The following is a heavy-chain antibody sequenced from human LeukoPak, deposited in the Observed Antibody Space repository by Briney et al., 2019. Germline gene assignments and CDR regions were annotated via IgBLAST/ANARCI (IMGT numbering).Heavy chain of an antibody. CDR1: GGSFSGYY. CDR2: INHSGST. V-gene: IGHV4-34*01. CDR3: ARTSGSSSWYSRAYF. J-gene: IGHJ4*02. Sequence: SETLSLTCAVYGGSFSGYYWSWIRQPPGKGLEWIGEINHSGSTNYNPSLKSRVTISVDTSKNQFSLKLSSVTAADTAVYYCARTSGSSSWYSRAYFWGQGTLATVSS. D-gene: IGHD6-13*01.